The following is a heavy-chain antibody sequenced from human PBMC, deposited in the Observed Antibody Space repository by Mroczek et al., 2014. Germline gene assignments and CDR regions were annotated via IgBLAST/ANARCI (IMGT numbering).Heavy chain of an antibody. CDR2: INHSGST. J-gene: IGHJ6*02. CDR3: ARSDIRSYYDFWSGYARANYYGMDV. Sequence: QVQLQQWGAGLLKPSETLSLTCAVYGGSFSGYYWSWIRQPPGKGLEWIGEINHSGSTNYNPSLKSRVTISVDTSKNQFSLKLSSVIAADTAVYYCARSDIRSYYDFWSGYARANYYGMDVWGQGTTVTVSS. CDR1: GGSFSGYY. V-gene: IGHV4-34*01. D-gene: IGHD3-3*01.